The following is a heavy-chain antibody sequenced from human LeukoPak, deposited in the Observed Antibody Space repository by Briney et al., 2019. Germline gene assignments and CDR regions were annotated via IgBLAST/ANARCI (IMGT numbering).Heavy chain of an antibody. J-gene: IGHJ4*02. D-gene: IGHD6-13*01. CDR2: ISSSSSYI. CDR3: ATDTAAAGIDYFDY. CDR1: GFTFSSYS. V-gene: IGHV3-21*01. Sequence: GGSLRLSCAASGFTFSSYSMNWVRQAPGKGLEWVSSISSSSSYIYYADSVKGRFTISRDNAKNSLYLQMNSLRAEDTAVYYCATDTAAAGIDYFDYWGQGTLVTVSS.